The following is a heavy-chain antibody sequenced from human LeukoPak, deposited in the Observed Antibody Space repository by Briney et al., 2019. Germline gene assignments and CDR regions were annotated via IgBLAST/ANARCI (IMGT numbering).Heavy chain of an antibody. J-gene: IGHJ4*02. CDR2: INPNSGGT. D-gene: IGHD3-22*01. CDR1: GYTFTGYY. CDR3: ASVYYDSSGYYNFDY. Sequence: EASVKVSCKASGYTFTGYYMHWVRQAPGQGLEWMGWINPNSGGTNYAQKFQGRVTMTRDTSISTAYMKLSRLRSDDTAVYYCASVYYDSSGYYNFDYWGQGTLVTVSS. V-gene: IGHV1-2*02.